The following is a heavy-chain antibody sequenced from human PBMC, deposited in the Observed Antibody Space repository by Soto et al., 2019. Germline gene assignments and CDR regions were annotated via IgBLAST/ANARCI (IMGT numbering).Heavy chain of an antibody. CDR3: ARDYYGSGSPPLGY. Sequence: SETLSLTFTVSGGSISSYYWSWIRQPPGKGLEWIGYIYYSGSTNYNPSLKSRVTISVDTSKNQFSLKLSSVTAADTAVYYCARDYYGSGSPPLGYWGQGTLVTVS. CDR2: IYYSGST. D-gene: IGHD3-10*01. V-gene: IGHV4-59*01. J-gene: IGHJ4*02. CDR1: GGSISSYY.